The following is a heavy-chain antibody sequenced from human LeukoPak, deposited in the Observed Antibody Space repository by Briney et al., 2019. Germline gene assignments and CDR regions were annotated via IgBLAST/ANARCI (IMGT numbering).Heavy chain of an antibody. J-gene: IGHJ4*02. Sequence: GGSLRLSCAASGFTFSSYAMSWVRQAPGKGLEWVSAISGSGGSTYYTDSVKGRFTISRDNSKNTLYLQMNSLRAEDTAVYYCARRIAVAGRGFDYWGQGTLVTVSS. V-gene: IGHV3-23*01. CDR3: ARRIAVAGRGFDY. D-gene: IGHD6-19*01. CDR2: ISGSGGST. CDR1: GFTFSSYA.